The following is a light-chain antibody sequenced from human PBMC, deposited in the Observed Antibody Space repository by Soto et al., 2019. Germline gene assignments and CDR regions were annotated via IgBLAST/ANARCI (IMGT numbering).Light chain of an antibody. Sequence: QSVLPQPPSPSRSPGQSVAISCTGTSSDVGGYNYVSWYQQHPGKAPKLMVYEVNKRPSGVPDRFSGSKSGNTASLTVSGLQAEDEADYYCSSYAGSSNVFGTGTKVTVL. CDR2: EVN. CDR3: SSYAGSSNV. V-gene: IGLV2-8*01. J-gene: IGLJ1*01. CDR1: SSDVGGYNY.